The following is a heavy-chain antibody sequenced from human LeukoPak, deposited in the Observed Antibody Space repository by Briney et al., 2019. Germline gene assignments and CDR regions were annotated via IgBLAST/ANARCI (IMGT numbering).Heavy chain of an antibody. CDR1: GGTFSSYA. Sequence: SVKVSCKASGGTFSSYAISWVRQAPGQGLEWMGGIIPIFGTANYAQKFQGRVTITTDESTSTAYMELSSLRSEDTAVYYCAREGVATYYYYYMDVWGKGTTVTVSS. CDR2: IIPIFGTA. CDR3: AREGVATYYYYYMDV. V-gene: IGHV1-69*05. J-gene: IGHJ6*03. D-gene: IGHD5-12*01.